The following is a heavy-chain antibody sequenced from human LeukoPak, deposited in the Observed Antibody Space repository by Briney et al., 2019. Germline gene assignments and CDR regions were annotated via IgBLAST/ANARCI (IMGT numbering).Heavy chain of an antibody. Sequence: GGSLRLSCVASGFTFSSYGMHWVRQAPGKGLEWVAFISYDGSNKYYADSVKGRFTISRDNSKNTLYLQMNSLRTEDTAVYYCAKDGAPLIAVAGHLDYWGQGTLVTVSS. CDR1: GFTFSSYG. CDR3: AKDGAPLIAVAGHLDY. V-gene: IGHV3-30*02. D-gene: IGHD6-19*01. CDR2: ISYDGSNK. J-gene: IGHJ4*02.